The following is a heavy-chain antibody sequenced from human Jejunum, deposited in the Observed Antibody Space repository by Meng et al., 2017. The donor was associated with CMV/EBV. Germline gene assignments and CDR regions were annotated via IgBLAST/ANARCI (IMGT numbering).Heavy chain of an antibody. J-gene: IGHJ4*02. CDR3: ARDADRLHERRMGSQEMDY. CDR2: ISSPDSAK. D-gene: IGHD5-24*01. Sequence: DYYMSWIRQAPGKGLEWISYISSPDSAKYYADSVKGRFTISRDDANNLLYLEMNSLRAEDTAIYYCARDADRLHERRMGSQEMDYWGQGTLVTVSS. CDR1: DYY. V-gene: IGHV3-11*01.